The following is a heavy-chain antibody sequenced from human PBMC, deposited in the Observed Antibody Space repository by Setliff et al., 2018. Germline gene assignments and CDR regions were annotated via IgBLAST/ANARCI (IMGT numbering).Heavy chain of an antibody. CDR1: GFTFRDYS. V-gene: IGHV3-23*01. CDR3: AKDRVNDGFWDFDS. J-gene: IGHJ4*02. Sequence: PGESLKLSCAASGFTFRDYSMVWVRQVPGKGLEWVAGVIQVGAGVYADSMKGRSTISRDNSKNTFFLQVSYVRVDDTATYYCAKDRVNDGFWDFDSWGQGIVVTVSS. CDR2: VIQVGAG. D-gene: IGHD1-26*01.